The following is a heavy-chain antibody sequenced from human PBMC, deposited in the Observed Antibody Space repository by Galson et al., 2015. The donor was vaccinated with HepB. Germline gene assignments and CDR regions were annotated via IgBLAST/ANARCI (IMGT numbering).Heavy chain of an antibody. Sequence: TLSLTCAVSGGSISSGGYSWSWIRQPPGKGLEWIGYIYHSGSTYYNPSLKSRVTISVDRSKNRFSLKLSSVTAADTAVYYCARDSYCSGGSCYSGGFDYWGQGTQVTVSS. D-gene: IGHD2-15*01. CDR1: GGSISSGGYS. CDR3: ARDSYCSGGSCYSGGFDY. J-gene: IGHJ4*02. V-gene: IGHV4-30-2*01. CDR2: IYHSGST.